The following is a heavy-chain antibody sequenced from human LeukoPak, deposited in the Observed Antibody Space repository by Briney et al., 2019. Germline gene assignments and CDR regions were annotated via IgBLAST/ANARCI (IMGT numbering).Heavy chain of an antibody. Sequence: SETLSLTCTVSGGSIRSYYWSWIRQPPGKGLEWVGYIYYSGSTNYNPSLKSRVTISVDTSKNQFSLKLSSVTAADTAVYYCARGGGSTDYYDSSGYFWGQGTLVTVSS. CDR3: ARGGGSTDYYDSSGYF. CDR1: GGSIRSYY. V-gene: IGHV4-59*01. J-gene: IGHJ4*02. D-gene: IGHD3-22*01. CDR2: IYYSGST.